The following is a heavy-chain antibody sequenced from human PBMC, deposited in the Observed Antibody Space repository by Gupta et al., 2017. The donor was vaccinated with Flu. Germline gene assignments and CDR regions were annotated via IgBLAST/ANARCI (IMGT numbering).Heavy chain of an antibody. CDR3: ARTGWGGPQQLAAGYFDY. J-gene: IGHJ4*02. D-gene: IGHD6-6*01. V-gene: IGHV4-34*01. Sequence: GKGLEWIGEINHRGSTHYNPSLKSRVTISVDTSKNQFSLKLTSVTAADTAVYYCARTGWGGPQQLAAGYFDYWGQGSLVTVSS. CDR2: INHRGST.